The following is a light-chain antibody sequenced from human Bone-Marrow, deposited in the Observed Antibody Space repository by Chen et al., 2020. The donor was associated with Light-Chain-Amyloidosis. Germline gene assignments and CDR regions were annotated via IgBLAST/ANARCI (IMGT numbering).Light chain of an antibody. V-gene: IGLV2-14*01. CDR2: DVS. Sequence: QSALTQPASVSGSPGQSITISCTGSSSDVGGYDYVSWYQQHPGKAPQLIIYDVSNRPSGVSDRFSGSKSGYTASLTISGLQADDEADYSCTSYTSSRTRVFGTGTKVTVL. J-gene: IGLJ1*01. CDR1: SSDVGGYDY. CDR3: TSYTSSRTRV.